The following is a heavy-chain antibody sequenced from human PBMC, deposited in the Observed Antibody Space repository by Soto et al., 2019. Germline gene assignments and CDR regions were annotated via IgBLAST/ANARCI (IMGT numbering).Heavy chain of an antibody. J-gene: IGHJ5*02. V-gene: IGHV1-69*06. Sequence: QVQLVQSGAEVKKPGSSVKVSCKASGGTFSSYAISWVRQAPGQGLEWMGGIIPIFGTANNAQKFQGRVTITADKATSTAYMELSSLRAEDTAVYYCARSTMIVRKYDNWFDPWGQGTLVTVSS. CDR1: GGTFSSYA. D-gene: IGHD3-22*01. CDR3: ARSTMIVRKYDNWFDP. CDR2: IIPIFGTA.